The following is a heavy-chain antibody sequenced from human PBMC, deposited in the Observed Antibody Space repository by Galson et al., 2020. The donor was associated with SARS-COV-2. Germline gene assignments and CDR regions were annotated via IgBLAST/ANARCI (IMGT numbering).Heavy chain of an antibody. Sequence: GGSLRLSCPASGFPFRDYAMTWVRQAPGKGLEWVSTAGYSGGTYYADSVKGRFTISRDNAKNTMYLQMKSLGAEDTAVCYCTNARGATTVLDPSVVYWGRGTLVAVSS. CDR1: GFPFRDYA. CDR2: AGYSGGT. V-gene: IGHV3-23*01. D-gene: IGHD4-17*01. J-gene: IGHJ4*02. CDR3: TNARGATTVLDPSVVY.